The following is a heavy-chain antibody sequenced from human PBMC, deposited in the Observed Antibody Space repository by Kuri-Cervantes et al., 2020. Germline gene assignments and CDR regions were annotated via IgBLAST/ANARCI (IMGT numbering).Heavy chain of an antibody. CDR1: GGSISGFY. CDR3: ARDAAFDGSVRFDP. D-gene: IGHD3-22*01. CDR2: ISYVGST. J-gene: IGHJ5*02. V-gene: IGHV4-59*12. Sequence: GSLRLSCTVSGGSISGFYWSWIRQPPGKGLDWTGYISYVGSTNYNPSLKSRLTLSLDMSKNQFSLKLTSVTAADTAVYFCARDAAFDGSVRFDPWGQGTLVTVSS.